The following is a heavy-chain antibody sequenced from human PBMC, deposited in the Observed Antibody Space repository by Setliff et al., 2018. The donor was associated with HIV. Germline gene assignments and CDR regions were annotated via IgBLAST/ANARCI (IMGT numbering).Heavy chain of an antibody. V-gene: IGHV4-34*10. CDR1: SESFTNYY. D-gene: IGHD5-18*01. CDR2: IDHGGST. J-gene: IGHJ4*02. Sequence: SETLSLTCTVDSESFTNYYWSWIRQPPGKGLEWIGEIDHGGSTRYNPSLKSRITMSVDTSKNQFSLKLTSVAAADTAVYYCARDSGGYNYGFAVGSFDYWGQGALVTVSS. CDR3: ARDSGGYNYGFAVGSFDY.